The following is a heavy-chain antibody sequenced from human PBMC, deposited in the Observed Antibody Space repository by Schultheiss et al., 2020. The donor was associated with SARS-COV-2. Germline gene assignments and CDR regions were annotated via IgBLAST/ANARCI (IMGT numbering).Heavy chain of an antibody. V-gene: IGHV3-23*01. CDR2: ISGSGGST. J-gene: IGHJ6*03. CDR1: GFTFSSYA. CDR3: ARQNNYDFWSGHYYYYMDV. Sequence: GGSLRLSCAASGFTFSSYAMSWVRQAPGKGLEWVSAISGSGGSTYYADSVKGRFTISRDNSKNTLYLQMNSLRAEDTAVYYCARQNNYDFWSGHYYYYMDVWGKGTTVTVSS. D-gene: IGHD3-3*01.